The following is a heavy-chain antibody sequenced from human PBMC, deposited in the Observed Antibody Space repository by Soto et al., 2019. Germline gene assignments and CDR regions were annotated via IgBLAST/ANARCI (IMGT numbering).Heavy chain of an antibody. J-gene: IGHJ3*01. Sequence: EVQLLESGGGLVQSGGSLRLSCVGSGFIFTNYAMSWVRQAPGKGLDWVSSISGSAYSTYYADSVMGRLTISRDNSRDSLYLQINSLRVDDTAVYYCAKGDTSMVEGEEAFDVWGQGTMVTVSS. CDR2: ISGSAYST. CDR3: AKGDTSMVEGEEAFDV. D-gene: IGHD5-18*01. V-gene: IGHV3-23*01. CDR1: GFIFTNYA.